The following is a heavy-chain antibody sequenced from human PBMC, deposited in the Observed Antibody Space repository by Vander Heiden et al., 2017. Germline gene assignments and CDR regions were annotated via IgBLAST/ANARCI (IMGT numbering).Heavy chain of an antibody. J-gene: IGHJ1*01. D-gene: IGHD6-13*01. V-gene: IGHV3-48*02. CDR2: ISSSSSTI. CDR3: AKDNRRAGKRYFKH. Sequence: GKGLEWVSYISSSSSTIYYADAVKGRFTISRDNAKNSLYRQMNSLREEDTAVYYCAKDNRRAGKRYFKHWGQGTMVTVSS.